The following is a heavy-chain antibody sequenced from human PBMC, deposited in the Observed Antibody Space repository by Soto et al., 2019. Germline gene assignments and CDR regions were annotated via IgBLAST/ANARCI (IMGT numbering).Heavy chain of an antibody. CDR3: AIGRVYSYGYPDY. CDR1: GFTVNNKY. J-gene: IGHJ4*02. CDR2: SYTGGST. Sequence: EVQLVESGGGLVQPGGSLRLSCAASGFTVNNKYMSWVRQAPGKGLERISISYTGGSTYYADSVKGRFTISRHNSINTLHLQMNSLRTEDTAVYYCAIGRVYSYGYPDYWGQGTLVSVSS. D-gene: IGHD5-18*01. V-gene: IGHV3-53*04.